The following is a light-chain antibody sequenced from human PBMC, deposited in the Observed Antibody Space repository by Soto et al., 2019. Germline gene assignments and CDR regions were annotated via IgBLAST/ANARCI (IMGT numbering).Light chain of an antibody. Sequence: EIVLTQSPGTLSXSPGXXATLSCMASQSVSNNYLAWYQQKPGQAPRLLIYGASNRATGIPDRFSGSGSGTDFTLTISRLEPEDFAVYYCQQYGSSGTFGQGTKVDIK. CDR2: GAS. CDR3: QQYGSSGT. V-gene: IGKV3-20*01. J-gene: IGKJ1*01. CDR1: QSVSNNY.